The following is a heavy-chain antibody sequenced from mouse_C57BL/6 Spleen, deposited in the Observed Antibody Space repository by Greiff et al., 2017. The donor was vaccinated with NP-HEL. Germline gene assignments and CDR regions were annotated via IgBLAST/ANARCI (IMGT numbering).Heavy chain of an antibody. D-gene: IGHD3-3*01. V-gene: IGHV1-72*01. CDR2: IDPNSGGT. J-gene: IGHJ2*01. Sequence: VQLVESGAELVKPGASVKLSCKASGYTFTSYWMHWVKQRPGRGLEWIGRIDPNSGGTKYNEKFKSKATLTVDKPSSTAYMQLSSLTSEDSAVYYCARMEGRGVYFDYWGQGTTLTVSS. CDR3: ARMEGRGVYFDY. CDR1: GYTFTSYW.